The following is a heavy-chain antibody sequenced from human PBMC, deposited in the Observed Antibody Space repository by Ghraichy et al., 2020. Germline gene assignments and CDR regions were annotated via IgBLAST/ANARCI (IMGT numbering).Heavy chain of an antibody. CDR3: AKDYRRAYRSFDY. CDR1: GFTFSSYA. J-gene: IGHJ4*02. CDR2: ISGSCGST. D-gene: IGHD3-16*02. V-gene: IGHV3-23*01. Sequence: LSLTCAASGFTFSSYAMSWVRQAPGKGLEWVSAISGSCGSTYYSDSVKGRFTISRDNSKNTLYLQMNSLRAEDTAVYYCAKDYRRAYRSFDYWGQGTLVTVSS.